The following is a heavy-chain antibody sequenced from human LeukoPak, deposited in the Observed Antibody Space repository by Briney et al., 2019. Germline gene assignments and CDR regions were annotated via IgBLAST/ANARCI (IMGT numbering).Heavy chain of an antibody. CDR2: IYYSGDT. J-gene: IGHJ6*03. V-gene: IGHV4-39*01. D-gene: IGHD6-6*01. CDR3: ASTGSLVFYYYYMDV. CDR1: GASISSGNYY. Sequence: SETLSLTCTVSGASISSGNYYWGWIRQPPGKGLEWLGSIYYSGDTYNNPPLKSRVTISVDTSKNQFSLKLSSVTAADTAVYYCASTGSLVFYYYYMDVWGKGTTVTVSS.